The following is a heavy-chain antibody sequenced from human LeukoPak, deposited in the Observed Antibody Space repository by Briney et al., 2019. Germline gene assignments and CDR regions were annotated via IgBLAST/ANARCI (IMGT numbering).Heavy chain of an antibody. CDR3: ARVKQRGSGWGSDYYYGMDV. CDR1: GFTFSSYA. V-gene: IGHV3-48*03. Sequence: GGSLRLSCAASGFTFSSYAMSWVRQAPGKGLEWVSYITSRGRTIYYADSVKGRFTISRDNAKNSLYLQMNSLRAEDTAVYYCARVKQRGSGWGSDYYYGMDVWGQGTTVTVSS. CDR2: ITSRGRTI. J-gene: IGHJ6*02. D-gene: IGHD6-19*01.